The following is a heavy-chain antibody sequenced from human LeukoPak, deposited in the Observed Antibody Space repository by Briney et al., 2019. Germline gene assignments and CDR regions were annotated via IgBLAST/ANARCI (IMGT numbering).Heavy chain of an antibody. J-gene: IGHJ4*02. Sequence: PGGSLSVSCVASGFTFSGHWMHWVRQVPGKGLMAVSRITPDGNAAAYADSVKGRFTISRDNAKNTPYLEMNSLTAEDTALYHCTRSGYSNGFHCWGQGTLVTVSS. V-gene: IGHV3-74*03. CDR2: ITPDGNAA. D-gene: IGHD2-15*01. CDR1: GFTFSGHW. CDR3: TRSGYSNGFHC.